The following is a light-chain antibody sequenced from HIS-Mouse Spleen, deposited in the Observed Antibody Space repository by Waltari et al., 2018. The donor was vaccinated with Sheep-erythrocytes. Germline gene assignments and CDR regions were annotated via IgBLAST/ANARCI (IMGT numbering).Light chain of an antibody. CDR3: CSYAGSYNHV. CDR1: SSDVRGYNY. J-gene: IGLJ1*01. Sequence: QSALTQPRSVSGSPGQSVTISCTGTSSDVRGYNYVSWYQQHPGKAPKLMIYDVSTRPSGVPDRFSGSKSGNTASLTISGLQAEDEADYYCCSYAGSYNHVFATGTKVTVL. CDR2: DVS. V-gene: IGLV2-11*01.